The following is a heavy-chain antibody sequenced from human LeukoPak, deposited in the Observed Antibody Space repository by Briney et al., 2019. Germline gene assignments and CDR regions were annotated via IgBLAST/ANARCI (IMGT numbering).Heavy chain of an antibody. CDR1: GFTCDDYA. J-gene: IGHJ4*02. D-gene: IGHD5-12*01. Sequence: PGRSLRLSCAASGFTCDDYAMPWVRQAPGKGLEWVSGISWNSGSIGYADSVKGRFTISRDNAKNSLYLQMNSLRAEDTALYYCAASEMLVATIGYWGQGTLVTVSS. V-gene: IGHV3-9*01. CDR3: AASEMLVATIGY. CDR2: ISWNSGSI.